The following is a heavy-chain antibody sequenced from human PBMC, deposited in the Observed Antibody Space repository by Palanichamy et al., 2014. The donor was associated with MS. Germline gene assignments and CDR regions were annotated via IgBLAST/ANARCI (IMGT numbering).Heavy chain of an antibody. CDR2: IRYDGSNK. Sequence: QVQLVEVWGRAWSRPGGSLRLSCAASGFTFRSYGMHWVRQAPGRGLEWVAFIRYDGSNKYYAGSVKGRFTVSRDNSKNTLHLQMDSLRAEDGAVYYCAKDPFYDISPFYYYGMDVWGQGTTVTVSS. D-gene: IGHD3-9*01. J-gene: IGHJ6*02. V-gene: IGHV3-30*02. CDR3: AKDPFYDISPFYYYGMDV. CDR1: GFTFRSYG.